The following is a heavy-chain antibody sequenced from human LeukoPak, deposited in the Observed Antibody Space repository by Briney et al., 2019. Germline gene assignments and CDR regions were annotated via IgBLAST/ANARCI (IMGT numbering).Heavy chain of an antibody. CDR3: ARELVATMVDY. CDR2: INPNSGGT. Sequence: ASVKVSCKASGYTFTGYYMHRVRQAPGQGLEWTGWINPNSGGTKYAQKFQGRVTMTRDTSITTAYMELSRLRSDDTAVYYCARELVATMVDYWGQGTLVTVSS. CDR1: GYTFTGYY. D-gene: IGHD5-12*01. V-gene: IGHV1-2*02. J-gene: IGHJ4*02.